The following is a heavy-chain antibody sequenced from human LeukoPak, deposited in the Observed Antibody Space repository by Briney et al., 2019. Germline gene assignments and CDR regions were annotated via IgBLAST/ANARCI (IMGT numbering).Heavy chain of an antibody. CDR3: ARAGDTAMAYRAAAFDI. J-gene: IGHJ3*02. Sequence: SVKVSCKASGGTFSSYAISWVRQAPGQGLEWMGRIIPIFGTANYAQKFQGRVTITTDESTSTAYMELSSLRSEDTAVYYCARAGDTAMAYRAAAFDIWGQGTMVTVSS. V-gene: IGHV1-69*05. CDR1: GGTFSSYA. D-gene: IGHD5-18*01. CDR2: IIPIFGTA.